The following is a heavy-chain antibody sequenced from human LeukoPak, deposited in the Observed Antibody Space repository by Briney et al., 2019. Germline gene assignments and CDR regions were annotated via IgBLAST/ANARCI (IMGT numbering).Heavy chain of an antibody. V-gene: IGHV3-7*01. J-gene: IGHJ3*02. CDR3: SRHLGYCSSTSCYTYAFDI. D-gene: IGHD2-2*02. Sequence: GGSLRLSCAASGFTSSSYWMSWVRQAPGKGLEWVANIKQDGSEKYYVDSLKGRFTISRDNAKNSLYLQMNSLRAEDTAVYYCSRHLGYCSSTSCYTYAFDIWGQGTMVTVSS. CDR1: GFTSSSYW. CDR2: IKQDGSEK.